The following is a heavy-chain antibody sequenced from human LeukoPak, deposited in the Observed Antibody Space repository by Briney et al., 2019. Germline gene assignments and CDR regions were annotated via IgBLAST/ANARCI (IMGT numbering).Heavy chain of an antibody. J-gene: IGHJ4*02. V-gene: IGHV4-61*01. CDR1: GGSVSSSSYY. D-gene: IGHD6-13*01. CDR2: IYYSGST. Sequence: SETLSLTCTVSGGSVSSSSYYWSWIRQPPGTGLEWIGYIYYSGSTNYNPSLKSRATISVDMSKNQFSLKLNSVTAADTAVYYCARGRAAAGTPVDYWGQGILVTVSS. CDR3: ARGRAAAGTPVDY.